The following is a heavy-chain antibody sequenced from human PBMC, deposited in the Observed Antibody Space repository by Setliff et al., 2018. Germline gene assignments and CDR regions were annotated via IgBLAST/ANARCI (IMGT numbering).Heavy chain of an antibody. D-gene: IGHD3-3*01. CDR1: GYSINSDCF. CDR2: ISHSGST. J-gene: IGHJ5*02. V-gene: IGHV4-38-2*01. Sequence: KASETLSLTCAVSGYSINSDCFWGWIRQPPGKGLEWIGTISHSGSTSYNSSLKSRVTMSVDTSKNQFFLKLSSVTAADTAVYYCVRGFTIFGVVKLERWFDPWGQGTLVTVS. CDR3: VRGFTIFGVVKLERWFDP.